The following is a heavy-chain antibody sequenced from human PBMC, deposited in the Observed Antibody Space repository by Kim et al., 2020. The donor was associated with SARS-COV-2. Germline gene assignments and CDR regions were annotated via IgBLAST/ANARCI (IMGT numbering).Heavy chain of an antibody. J-gene: IGHJ4*02. Sequence: SGPTLVKPTQTLTLTCTFSGFSLSTSGVGVGWIRQPPGKALEWLALIYWDDDKRYSPSLKTRLTITKDTSKNQVVLTMTNMDPVDTATYYCAHSEPRSYDSSGYYYENFDYWGQGTLVTVSS. CDR1: GFSLSTSGVG. D-gene: IGHD3-22*01. V-gene: IGHV2-5*02. CDR3: AHSEPRSYDSSGYYYENFDY. CDR2: IYWDDDK.